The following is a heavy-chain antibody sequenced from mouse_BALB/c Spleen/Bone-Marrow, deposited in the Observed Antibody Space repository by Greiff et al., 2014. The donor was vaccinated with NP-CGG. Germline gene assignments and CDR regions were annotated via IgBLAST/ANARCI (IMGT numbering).Heavy chain of an antibody. Sequence: EVHVKQSGPELEKPGASVKISCKASGYSFTGYNMNWVKQSNGKSLEWIGNIDPYYGNTTYNQKFKGKATLTVDKSSSTAYMQLKSLTSEDSVVYYCAIKSYEGGFAYWGQGTLVTVSA. CDR3: AIKSYEGGFAY. J-gene: IGHJ3*01. V-gene: IGHV1-39*01. CDR1: GYSFTGYN. CDR2: IDPYYGNT. D-gene: IGHD2-3*01.